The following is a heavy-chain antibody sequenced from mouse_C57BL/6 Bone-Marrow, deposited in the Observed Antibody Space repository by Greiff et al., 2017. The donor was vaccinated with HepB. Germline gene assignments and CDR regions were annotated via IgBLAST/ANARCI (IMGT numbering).Heavy chain of an antibody. CDR3: ARWGKGWYFDV. J-gene: IGHJ1*03. V-gene: IGHV1-82*01. CDR1: GYAFSSSW. CDR2: IYPGDGDT. D-gene: IGHD2-1*01. Sequence: LVESGPELVKPGASVKISCKASGYAFSSSWMNWVKQRPGKGLEWIGRIYPGDGDTNYNGKFKGKATLTADKSSSTAYMQLSSLTSEDSAVYFCARWGKGWYFDVWGTGTTVTVSS.